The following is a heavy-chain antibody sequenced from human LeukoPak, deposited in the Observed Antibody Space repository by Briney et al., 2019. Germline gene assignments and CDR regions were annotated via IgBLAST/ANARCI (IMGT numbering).Heavy chain of an antibody. Sequence: SETLSLTCTVSGGSISSYYWSWIRQPPGKGLEWIGYIYYSGRTNYNPSLTSRVTISVDTSKKQFSLNLSSVTAADTAVYYCAKGDQYQLLYDYWGQGTLVTVSS. CDR3: AKGDQYQLLYDY. D-gene: IGHD2-2*01. CDR1: GGSISSYY. J-gene: IGHJ4*02. CDR2: IYYSGRT. V-gene: IGHV4-59*08.